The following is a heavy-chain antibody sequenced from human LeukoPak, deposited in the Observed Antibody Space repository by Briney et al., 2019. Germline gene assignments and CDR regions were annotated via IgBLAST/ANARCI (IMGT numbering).Heavy chain of an antibody. CDR3: ARAPPGITRNWSDP. Sequence: SETLSLTCTVSGGSISSSNYYRGWIRQPPGKRLEWIGSIYYSGSTYYNPSLKSRVTISVDTSKSQLSLKLYSVTAADTAVYYCARAPPGITRNWSDPWGQGTLVTVSS. D-gene: IGHD3-16*01. CDR1: GGSISSSNYY. V-gene: IGHV4-39*07. J-gene: IGHJ5*02. CDR2: IYYSGST.